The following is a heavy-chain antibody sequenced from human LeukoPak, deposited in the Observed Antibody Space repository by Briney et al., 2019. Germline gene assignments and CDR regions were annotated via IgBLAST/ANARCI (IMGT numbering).Heavy chain of an antibody. J-gene: IGHJ4*02. CDR3: ARRTHGSGSYYSGFDY. Sequence: PSETLSLTCAVYGGSFSSYYWGWIRQPPGTGLEWIGSIYYSGNTYYNPSLKSRVTISVDTSKNQFSLKLSSVTAADTAVYYCARRTHGSGSYYSGFDYWGQGTLVTVSS. V-gene: IGHV4-39*01. D-gene: IGHD3-10*01. CDR1: GGSFSSYY. CDR2: IYYSGNT.